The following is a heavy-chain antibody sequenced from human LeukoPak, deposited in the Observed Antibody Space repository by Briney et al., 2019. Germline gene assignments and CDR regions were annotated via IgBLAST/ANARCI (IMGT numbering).Heavy chain of an antibody. CDR3: AKLFGYYYDSSGYYPDY. D-gene: IGHD3-22*01. CDR1: GFTFSSYW. Sequence: GGSLRLSCAASGFTFSSYWMSWVRQAPGKGLEWVANIKQDGSEKYYVDSVKGRFTISRDNFKNTLYLQMNSLRAEDTAVYYCAKLFGYYYDSSGYYPDYWGQGTLVTVSS. V-gene: IGHV3-7*03. CDR2: IKQDGSEK. J-gene: IGHJ4*02.